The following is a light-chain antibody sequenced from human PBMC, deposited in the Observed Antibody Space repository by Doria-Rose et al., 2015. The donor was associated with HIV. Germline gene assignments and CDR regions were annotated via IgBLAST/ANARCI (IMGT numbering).Light chain of an antibody. CDR1: QSLVNSDGKTY. J-gene: IGKJ3*01. Sequence: MAQSPLSLSVTPGQPASISCRSSQSLVNSDGKTYLYWYLQKPGQSPQLPIYEVSNRFSGVPDRFSGSGSGTDFTLKISRVEPEDFGVYYCMQTILLPFTFGPGTTVDIK. V-gene: IGKV2D-29*02. CDR2: EVS. CDR3: MQTILLPFT.